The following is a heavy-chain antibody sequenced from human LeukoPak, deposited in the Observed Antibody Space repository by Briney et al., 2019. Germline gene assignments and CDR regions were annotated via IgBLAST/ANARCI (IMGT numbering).Heavy chain of an antibody. CDR1: GASISSGGSS. D-gene: IGHD3-3*01. CDR3: ARVRITIFNYYYGMDV. CDR2: IYPSGNT. J-gene: IGHJ6*02. Sequence: SETLSLTCAVSGASISSGGSSWSWIRQPPGKGLEWIGYIYPSGNTYYNPSLKSRVTISLDKSKNQFSLNLTSVTAADTAVYYCARVRITIFNYYYGMDVWGQGTTVTVSS. V-gene: IGHV4-30-2*01.